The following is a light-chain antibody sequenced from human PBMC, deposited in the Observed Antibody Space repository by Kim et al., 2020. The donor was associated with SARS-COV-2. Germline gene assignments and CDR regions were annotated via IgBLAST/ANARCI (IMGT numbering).Light chain of an antibody. Sequence: QSALTQPPSASGSPGQSVTISCTGTSSDVGGYNYVSWYQQHPGKAPKLMIYEVSKRPSGVPDRFSGSKAGNTASLTVSGLQAEDEADYYCSSYAVKVFGTGTKVTV. J-gene: IGLJ1*01. CDR1: SSDVGGYNY. CDR3: SSYAVKV. V-gene: IGLV2-8*01. CDR2: EVS.